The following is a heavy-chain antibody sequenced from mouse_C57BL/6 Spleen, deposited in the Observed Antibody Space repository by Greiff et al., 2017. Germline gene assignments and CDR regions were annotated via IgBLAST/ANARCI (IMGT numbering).Heavy chain of an antibody. CDR1: GFTFSSSA. CDR3: ARDLGYYFDY. J-gene: IGHJ2*01. Sequence: EVKLMESGGGLVKPGGSLKLSCAASGFTFSSSAMSWVRQTPEKRLEWVATISDGGSYTYYPDNVKGRFTISRDNAKNNLYLQMSHLKSEDTAMYYCARDLGYYFDYWGQGTTLTVSS. CDR2: ISDGGSYT. V-gene: IGHV5-4*01. D-gene: IGHD4-1*01.